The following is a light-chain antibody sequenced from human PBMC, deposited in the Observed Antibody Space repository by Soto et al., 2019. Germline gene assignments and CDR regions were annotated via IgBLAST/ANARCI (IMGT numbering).Light chain of an antibody. CDR3: QQRSNWPGIT. J-gene: IGKJ5*01. CDR1: QSVGSN. V-gene: IGKV3-11*01. CDR2: DAS. Sequence: EIVMTQSPATLSVSPGERVTLSCRARQSVGSNLAWYQQKPGQAPRLLIYDASNRATGIPARFSGSGSGTDFTLTISSLEPEDFAVYYCQQRSNWPGITFGQGTRLEI.